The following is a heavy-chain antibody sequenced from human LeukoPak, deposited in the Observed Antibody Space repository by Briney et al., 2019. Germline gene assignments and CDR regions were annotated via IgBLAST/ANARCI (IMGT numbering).Heavy chain of an antibody. CDR3: ARAHSSGWPHMFDP. V-gene: IGHV4-59*01. D-gene: IGHD6-19*01. CDR2: IYYSGST. J-gene: IGHJ5*02. CDR1: GGSISTYS. Sequence: PSETLSLTCTVSGGSISTYSWTWIRQPPGKGLEWIGDIYYSGSTNYNPSLKSRVTISIDTSKNQFSLKVSAVTAPHTAVYYCARAHSSGWPHMFDPWGQGTLVTVPS.